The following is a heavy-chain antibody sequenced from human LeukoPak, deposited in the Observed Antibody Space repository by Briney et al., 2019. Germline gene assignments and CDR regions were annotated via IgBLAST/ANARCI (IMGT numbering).Heavy chain of an antibody. V-gene: IGHV3-73*01. J-gene: IGHJ4*02. D-gene: IGHD6-19*01. CDR1: GFTFSGSA. Sequence: GGSLRLSCAASGFTFSGSAMHWVRQASGKGLEWVGRIRSKANSYATAYAASVKGRFTISRDDSENTAYLQMNSLKTEDTAVYYCTRSYSSGWYYFDYWGQGTLVTVSS. CDR3: TRSYSSGWYYFDY. CDR2: IRSKANSYAT.